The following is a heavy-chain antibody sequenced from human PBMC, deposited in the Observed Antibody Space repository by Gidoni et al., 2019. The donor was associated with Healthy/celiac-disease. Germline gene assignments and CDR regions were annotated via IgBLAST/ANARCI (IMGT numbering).Heavy chain of an antibody. V-gene: IGHV3-13*01. CDR2: IGTAGDT. Sequence: EVQLVESGGGLVQPGGSLRLSRAASGLTFSSYDMHWLRQATGKGLEWVSAIGTAGDTYYPGSVKGRFTISRENAKNSLYLQMNSLRAGDTAVYYCARGEQWLVPYGRLPDYYYGMDVWGQGTTVTVSS. CDR3: ARGEQWLVPYGRLPDYYYGMDV. J-gene: IGHJ6*02. D-gene: IGHD6-19*01. CDR1: GLTFSSYD.